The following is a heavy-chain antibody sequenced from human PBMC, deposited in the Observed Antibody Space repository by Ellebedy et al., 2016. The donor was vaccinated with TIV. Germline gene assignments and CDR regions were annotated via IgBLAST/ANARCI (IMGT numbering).Heavy chain of an antibody. J-gene: IGHJ4*02. Sequence: GESLKISXAASGFIFSSYGMHWVRQAPGKGLEWVANIWNDGSNKYYADSVKGRFTISRDNSKNTLYLQMNSLRAEDTAVYYCSSDLAHWGQGTLVTVSS. CDR3: SSDLAH. V-gene: IGHV3-33*01. CDR2: IWNDGSNK. CDR1: GFIFSSYG.